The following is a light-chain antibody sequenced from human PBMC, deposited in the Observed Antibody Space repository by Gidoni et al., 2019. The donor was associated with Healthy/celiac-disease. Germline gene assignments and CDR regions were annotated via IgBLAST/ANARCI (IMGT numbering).Light chain of an antibody. CDR3: QQYNNWPPLFT. J-gene: IGKJ3*01. CDR1: QSVSSN. CDR2: GAS. V-gene: IGKV3-15*01. Sequence: TLSCRASQSVSSNLAWYQQKPGQAPRLLIYGASTRATGIPARFSGSGSGTEFTLTISSLQSEDFAVYYCQQYNNWPPLFTFGPGTKVDIK.